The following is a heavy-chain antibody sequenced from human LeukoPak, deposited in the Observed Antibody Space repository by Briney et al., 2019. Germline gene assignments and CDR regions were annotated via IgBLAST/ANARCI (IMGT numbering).Heavy chain of an antibody. J-gene: IGHJ6*03. CDR3: ARVGSTDFYFYHMDV. CDR2: VSSSGGTI. Sequence: PGGSLRLSCAASGFTFSSYTMNWVRQAPGKRLEWVSYVSSSGGTIYYADSVKGRFTISRDNAKNSLYLQMNSLRAEDTAVYYCARVGSTDFYFYHMDVWGKGTTVTVSS. CDR1: GFTFSSYT. V-gene: IGHV3-48*04. D-gene: IGHD1-26*01.